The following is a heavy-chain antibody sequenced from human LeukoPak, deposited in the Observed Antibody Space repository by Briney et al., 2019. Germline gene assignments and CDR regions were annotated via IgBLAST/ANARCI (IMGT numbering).Heavy chain of an antibody. CDR3: ARAFGDSHFDY. Sequence: GASVKVSCKASGYTFTAYYIHWVRQAPGQGLEWMGWINPNSGGTKYAQKFQAWVTMTRDTSISTAYMDLSRLRSDDTAVYYCARAFGDSHFDYWGQGTLITVSS. V-gene: IGHV1-2*04. D-gene: IGHD4-17*01. CDR2: INPNSGGT. CDR1: GYTFTAYY. J-gene: IGHJ4*02.